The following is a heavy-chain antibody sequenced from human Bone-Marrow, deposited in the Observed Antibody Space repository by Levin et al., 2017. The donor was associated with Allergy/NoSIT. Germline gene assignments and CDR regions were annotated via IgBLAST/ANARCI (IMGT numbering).Heavy chain of an antibody. CDR2: ISYDGSNK. CDR1: GFTFRSYG. J-gene: IGHJ3*02. Sequence: LSLTCAASGFTFRSYGMHWVRQAPGKGLEWVAVISYDGSNKYYADSVKGRFTISRDNSKNTLYLQMNSLRAEDTAVYYCAKDSLRYFDWKGNAFDIWGQGTMVTVSS. D-gene: IGHD3-9*01. CDR3: AKDSLRYFDWKGNAFDI. V-gene: IGHV3-30*18.